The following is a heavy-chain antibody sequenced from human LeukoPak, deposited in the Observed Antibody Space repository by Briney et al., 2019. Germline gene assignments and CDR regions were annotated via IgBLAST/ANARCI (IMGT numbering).Heavy chain of an antibody. V-gene: IGHV3-23*01. CDR1: GFTFSSYA. CDR3: ARACRGARCAFDI. Sequence: GSLRLSCAASGFTFSSYAMNWVRQAPGKGLEWVSAISGSGGSTYCADSVKGRFTISRDNSKNTLYLQMNSLRAEDTAVYYCARACRGARCAFDIWGQGTMVTVSS. J-gene: IGHJ3*02. CDR2: ISGSGGST. D-gene: IGHD4/OR15-4a*01.